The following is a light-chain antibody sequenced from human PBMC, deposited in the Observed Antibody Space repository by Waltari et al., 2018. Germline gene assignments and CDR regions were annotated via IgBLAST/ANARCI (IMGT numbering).Light chain of an antibody. Sequence: DIQMTQSPSSLSASVGDRVTITCRASQSISSYLNWYQQKPGKAPNLLIYAASSLQSGVPSRFSGSGSGTDFTLTISSLQPEDFATYYCQQSDNTPRTFGQGTKVEI. V-gene: IGKV1-39*01. CDR3: QQSDNTPRT. J-gene: IGKJ1*01. CDR2: AAS. CDR1: QSISSY.